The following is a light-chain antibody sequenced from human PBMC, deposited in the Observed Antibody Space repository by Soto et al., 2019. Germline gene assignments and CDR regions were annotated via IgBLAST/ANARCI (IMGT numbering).Light chain of an antibody. V-gene: IGKV3-15*01. J-gene: IGKJ1*01. CDR3: HQYNGWPRT. CDR2: GAS. CDR1: QSVSNN. Sequence: EIVMTQSPATVSVSPVEIVSLSFMASQSVSNNLAWYQQKPGQAPRLLIYGASTRATGIPARFSGSGSGTEFTLTISSLQSEDFAVYYCHQYNGWPRTFGQGTKVDIK.